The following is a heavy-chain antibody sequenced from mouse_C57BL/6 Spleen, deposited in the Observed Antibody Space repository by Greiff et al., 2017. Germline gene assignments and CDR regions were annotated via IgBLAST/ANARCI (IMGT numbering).Heavy chain of an antibody. D-gene: IGHD1-1*01. CDR1: GYTFTSYW. CDR2: SNPSSGYT. V-gene: IGHV1-55*01. Sequence: QVQLQQPGAELVKPGASVKMSCKASGYTFTSYWITWVKQRPGQGLEWIGYSNPSSGYTKYNQKFKDKATLTADKSSITAYMQLSSLTYEVSAVYYCAKEVITTVVADYAMDYWGQGTSGTVSS. CDR3: AKEVITTVVADYAMDY. J-gene: IGHJ4*01.